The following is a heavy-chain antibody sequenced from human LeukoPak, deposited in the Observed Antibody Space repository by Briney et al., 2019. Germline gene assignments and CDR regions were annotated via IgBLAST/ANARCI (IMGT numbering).Heavy chain of an antibody. Sequence: ASVKVSCKASGGTFSSYAISWVRQAPGQGLEWMGGIIPIFGTANYAQKFQGRVTITADESTSTAYMELSSLRSEDTAVYYCASVGAQAGFDYWGQGTLVTVSS. CDR3: ASVGAQAGFDY. J-gene: IGHJ4*02. V-gene: IGHV1-69*01. D-gene: IGHD2-15*01. CDR2: IIPIFGTA. CDR1: GGTFSSYA.